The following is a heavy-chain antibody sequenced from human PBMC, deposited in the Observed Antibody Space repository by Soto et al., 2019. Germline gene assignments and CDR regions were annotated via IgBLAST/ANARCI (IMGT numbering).Heavy chain of an antibody. CDR1: GFTFSRYA. V-gene: IGHV3-64*01. J-gene: IGHJ4*02. Sequence: EVQLVESGGGLVQPGGSLRLSCAASGFTFSRYAMHWVRQAPGKELEYVSTISTNGGSTYNANSVKGRFTISRDNSKNTLYLQMGILRADDMAVYYCAREGGSYSFDYWGQGTLVTVSS. D-gene: IGHD1-26*01. CDR3: AREGGSYSFDY. CDR2: ISTNGGST.